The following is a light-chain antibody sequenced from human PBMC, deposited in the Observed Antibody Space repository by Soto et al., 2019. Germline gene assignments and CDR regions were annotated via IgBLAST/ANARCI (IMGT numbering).Light chain of an antibody. CDR1: QGISSA. J-gene: IGKJ1*01. V-gene: IGKV1-13*02. Sequence: AIQLTQSPSSLSASVGDRVTITCRASQGISSALAWYQQKPGKAPKFLIYDASSLESGVPSRFSGSGSGTDFTLTISSLHPDDFATYYCQQYNSYSPTFGQGTKVDIK. CDR2: DAS. CDR3: QQYNSYSPT.